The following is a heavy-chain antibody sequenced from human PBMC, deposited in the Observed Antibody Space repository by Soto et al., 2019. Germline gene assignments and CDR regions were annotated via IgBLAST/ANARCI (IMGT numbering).Heavy chain of an antibody. Sequence: QVQLQESGPGLVKPSQTLSLTCTVSGGSISSGGYDWSWIRQHPGKGLEWIGYIYYSGSTYYNPSLKSRVTISVDTSKNQFSLKLSSVTAADTAVYYCARCRPGGLDYWGQGTLVTVSS. J-gene: IGHJ4*02. D-gene: IGHD3-10*01. CDR1: GGSISSGGYD. V-gene: IGHV4-31*03. CDR2: IYYSGST. CDR3: ARCRPGGLDY.